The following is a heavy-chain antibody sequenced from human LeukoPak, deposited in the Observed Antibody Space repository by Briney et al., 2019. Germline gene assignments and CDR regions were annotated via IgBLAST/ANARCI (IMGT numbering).Heavy chain of an antibody. J-gene: IGHJ3*02. D-gene: IGHD3-22*01. CDR1: GFTFSSYG. CDR3: ARVGYDSSVGAFDI. CDR2: INWNGGST. Sequence: GGSLRLSCAASGFTFSSYGMSWVRQAPGKGLEWVSGINWNGGSTGYADSVKGRFTISRDNAKNSLYLQMNSLRAEDTALYYCARVGYDSSVGAFDIWGQGTMVTVSS. V-gene: IGHV3-20*04.